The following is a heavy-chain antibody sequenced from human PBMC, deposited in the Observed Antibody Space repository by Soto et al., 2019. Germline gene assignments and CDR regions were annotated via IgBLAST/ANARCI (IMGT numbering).Heavy chain of an antibody. CDR2: IYSGGST. CDR1: GFTVSSNY. CDR3: AAASEDYGDYVSYYYYYMDV. Sequence: GGSLRLSCAASGFTVSSNYMSWVRQAPGKGLEWVSVIYSGGSTYYADSVKGRFTISRHNSKNTVYLQMNSLRAEDTAVYYCAAASEDYGDYVSYYYYYMDVWGKGTTVTVSS. V-gene: IGHV3-53*04. J-gene: IGHJ6*03. D-gene: IGHD4-17*01.